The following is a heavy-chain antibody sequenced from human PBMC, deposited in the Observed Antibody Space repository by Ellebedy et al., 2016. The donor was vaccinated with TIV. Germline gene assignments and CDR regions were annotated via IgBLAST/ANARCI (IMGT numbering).Heavy chain of an antibody. CDR3: ARVSPRERSDEALTGEIDS. V-gene: IGHV1-18*01. CDR1: GYTFTNYG. D-gene: IGHD3-9*01. J-gene: IGHJ4*02. Sequence: AASVKVSCKASGYTFTNYGITWVRQAPGQGLEWMGWIVPYNGQTESAQKFKGRVALTTETSTSTAYIELRSLRSDDTAMYYCARVSPRERSDEALTGEIDSWGQGTLVAVSS. CDR2: IVPYNGQT.